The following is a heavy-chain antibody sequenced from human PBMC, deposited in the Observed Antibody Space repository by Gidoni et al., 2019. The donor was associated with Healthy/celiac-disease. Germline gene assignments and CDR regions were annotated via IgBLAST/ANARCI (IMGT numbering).Heavy chain of an antibody. Sequence: QVQLVQSGAEVTKPGSSVKVSCKASGGTFSSYTISWVRQAPGQGLEWMGRIIPILGIANYAQKFQGRVTITADKSTSTAYMELSSLRSEDTAVYYCARRGYYYDSSSGVDDAFDIWGQGTMVTVSS. D-gene: IGHD3-22*01. CDR3: ARRGYYYDSSSGVDDAFDI. CDR2: IIPILGIA. J-gene: IGHJ3*02. V-gene: IGHV1-69*02. CDR1: GGTFSSYT.